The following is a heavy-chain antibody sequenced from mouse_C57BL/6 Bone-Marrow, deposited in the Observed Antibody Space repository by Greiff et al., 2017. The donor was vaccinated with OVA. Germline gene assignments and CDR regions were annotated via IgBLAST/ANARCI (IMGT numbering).Heavy chain of an antibody. D-gene: IGHD1-1*01. CDR3: ARGNFGSSFYAMDY. Sequence: VQLQQSVAELVRPGASVKLSCTASGFTITNTYMHWVKQRPEQGLEWIGRIDPANDNTKYAPKFQGKATMTADTSSNTAYLQLSSLSSEDTAVYCCARGNFGSSFYAMDYWGQGTSVTVSS. J-gene: IGHJ4*01. V-gene: IGHV14-3*01. CDR1: GFTITNTY. CDR2: IDPANDNT.